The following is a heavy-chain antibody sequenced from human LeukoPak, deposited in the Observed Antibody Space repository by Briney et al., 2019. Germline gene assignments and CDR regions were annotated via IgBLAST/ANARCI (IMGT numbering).Heavy chain of an antibody. D-gene: IGHD3/OR15-3a*01. Sequence: PSETLSLTCTVSGGSISSYYWSWIRQPPGKGLEWIGHIYYSGSTNYNPSLKSRVTISVDTSKNQFSLKLSSVTAADTAGYYCARSEAIFGLFPPRFDYWGQGTLVTVSS. CDR3: ARSEAIFGLFPPRFDY. J-gene: IGHJ4*02. V-gene: IGHV4-59*08. CDR2: IYYSGST. CDR1: GGSISSYY.